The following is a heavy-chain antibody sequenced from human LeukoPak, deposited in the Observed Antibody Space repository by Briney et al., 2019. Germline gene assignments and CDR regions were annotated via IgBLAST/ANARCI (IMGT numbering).Heavy chain of an antibody. CDR3: ARDPHYDVLTGYFRPPDY. CDR1: GFTFSTYH. Sequence: GGSLGLSCAASGFTFSTYHMNWVRQAPGKGLEWVSSISSTSRYIDYADSLKGRFTISRDNARNSLYLQMNSLRAEDTAVYYCARDPHYDVLTGYFRPPDYWGQGALVSVSS. J-gene: IGHJ4*02. V-gene: IGHV3-21*01. D-gene: IGHD3-9*01. CDR2: ISSTSRYI.